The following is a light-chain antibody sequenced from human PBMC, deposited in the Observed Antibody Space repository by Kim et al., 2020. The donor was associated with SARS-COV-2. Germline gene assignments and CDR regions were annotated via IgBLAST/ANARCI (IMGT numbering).Light chain of an antibody. CDR2: EVG. CDR3: SSYIRGSTNYV. V-gene: IGLV2-14*01. CDR1: SRYVGGYKY. J-gene: IGLJ1*01. Sequence: QSITIPCTGNSRYVGGYKYVSWYQQHPGKAPKLVIYEVGNRPSGVSIRFSGSKSGNTASLTISGLQAEDEADYYCSSYIRGSTNYVFGTGTKVTVL.